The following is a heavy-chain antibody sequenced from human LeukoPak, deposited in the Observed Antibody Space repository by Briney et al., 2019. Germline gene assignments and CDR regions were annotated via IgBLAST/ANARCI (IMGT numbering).Heavy chain of an antibody. CDR3: ARGYYDSKAQLFDY. J-gene: IGHJ4*02. CDR2: MRHDASEK. D-gene: IGHD3-22*01. V-gene: IGHV3-7*01. CDR1: GFTFSSYW. Sequence: PGGSLRLSCAAFGFTFSSYWMSWVRQAPGKGLEWVANMRHDASEKYFMESLKGRFTISRDNAKNSLYLQMNSLRAEDTAVYYCARGYYDSKAQLFDYWGQGTLVTVSS.